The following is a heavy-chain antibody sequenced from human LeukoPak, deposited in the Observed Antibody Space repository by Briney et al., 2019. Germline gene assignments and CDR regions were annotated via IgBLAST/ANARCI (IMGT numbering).Heavy chain of an antibody. V-gene: IGHV4-59*11. D-gene: IGHD3/OR15-3a*01. Sequence: SETLSLTCTVSGGSFRGHYWTWIRHPPRKGLEWIGNIFFSGSTHYNPSLKSRVTISVGTSNNQFSLKLTSPTAADTAVYYCASERSGLYYFDLWGQGRLVTVSS. CDR1: GGSFRGHY. CDR3: ASERSGLYYFDL. J-gene: IGHJ4*02. CDR2: IFFSGST.